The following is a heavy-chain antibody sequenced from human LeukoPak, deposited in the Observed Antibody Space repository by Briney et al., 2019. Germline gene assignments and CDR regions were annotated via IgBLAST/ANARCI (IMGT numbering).Heavy chain of an antibody. CDR2: ISGSGGST. Sequence: PGGSLRLSCAASGFTFSSYAMSWVRQAPGKGLEWVSAISGSGGSTYYADSVKGRFTISRDNAKNSLYLQMNSLRAEDTAVYYCAREPGIAVAGLLTELDYWGQGTLVTVSS. V-gene: IGHV3-23*01. CDR3: AREPGIAVAGLLTELDY. J-gene: IGHJ4*02. CDR1: GFTFSSYA. D-gene: IGHD6-19*01.